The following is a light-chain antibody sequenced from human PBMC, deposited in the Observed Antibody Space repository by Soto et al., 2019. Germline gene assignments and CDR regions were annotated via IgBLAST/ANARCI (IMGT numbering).Light chain of an antibody. CDR2: DSS. CDR3: HQRRSWPRT. Sequence: EIVLTQSPATLSSSPGERATLSCRASQTVFSRLAWYQHKPGQAPRLLIYDSSNRATGIPARFSGSGSGTDFTLTIDSLEPEDFAVYYCHQRRSWPRTFGQGTKVEI. CDR1: QTVFSR. J-gene: IGKJ1*01. V-gene: IGKV3-11*01.